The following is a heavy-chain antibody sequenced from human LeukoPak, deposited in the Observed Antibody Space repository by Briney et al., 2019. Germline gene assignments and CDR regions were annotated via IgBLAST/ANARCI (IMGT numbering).Heavy chain of an antibody. V-gene: IGHV1-24*01. D-gene: IGHD1-1*01. Sequence: ASVKVSCKASGYTFTGYGISWVRQAPGQGLEWMGGFDPEDGETIYAQKFQGRVTMTEDTSTDTAYMELSSLRSEDTAVYYCATTGTTVPDDYWGQGTLVTVSS. J-gene: IGHJ4*02. CDR1: GYTFTGYG. CDR3: ATTGTTVPDDY. CDR2: FDPEDGET.